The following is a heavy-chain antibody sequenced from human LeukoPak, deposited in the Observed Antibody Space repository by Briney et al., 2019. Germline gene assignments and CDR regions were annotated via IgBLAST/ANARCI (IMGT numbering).Heavy chain of an antibody. CDR2: ISAYNGNT. CDR3: ARSRMVRGVREYYFDY. V-gene: IGHV1-18*01. D-gene: IGHD3-10*01. Sequence: APVKVSCKASGYTFTSYGISWVRQAPGQGLEWMGWISAYNGNTNYAQKLQGRVTMTTDTSTSTAYMELRSLRSDDTAVYYCARSRMVRGVREYYFDYWGQGTLVTVSS. J-gene: IGHJ4*02. CDR1: GYTFTSYG.